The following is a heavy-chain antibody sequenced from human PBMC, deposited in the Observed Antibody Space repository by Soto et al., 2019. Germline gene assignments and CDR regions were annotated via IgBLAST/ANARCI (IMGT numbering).Heavy chain of an antibody. CDR3: AKDPRDYDFWSGYDYYFDY. J-gene: IGHJ4*02. CDR2: IRGSGGST. D-gene: IGHD3-3*01. CDR1: GFTFSSYA. Sequence: EVQLLESGGGLVQPGGSLRLSCAASGFTFSSYAMSWVRQAPGKGLEWVSAIRGSGGSTYYADSVKGRFTISRDNSKNTLYLQMNSLRAEDTAVYYCAKDPRDYDFWSGYDYYFDYWGQGTLVTVSS. V-gene: IGHV3-23*01.